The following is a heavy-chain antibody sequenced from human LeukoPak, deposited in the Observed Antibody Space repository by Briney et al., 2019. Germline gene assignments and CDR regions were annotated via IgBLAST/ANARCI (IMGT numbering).Heavy chain of an antibody. CDR2: IYYSGST. D-gene: IGHD6-13*01. CDR3: ASEQLEPYRVFDY. V-gene: IGHV4-59*01. CDR1: GGSISSYY. J-gene: IGHJ4*02. Sequence: PSETLSLTCIVSGGSISSYYWSWIRQPPGKGLEWIGYIYYSGSTNYNPSLKSRVTISVDTSKNQFSLKLSSVTAADTAVYYCASEQLEPYRVFDYWGQGTLVTVSS.